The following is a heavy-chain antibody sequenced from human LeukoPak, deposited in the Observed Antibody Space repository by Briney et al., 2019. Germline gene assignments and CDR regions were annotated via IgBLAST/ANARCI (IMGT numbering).Heavy chain of an antibody. V-gene: IGHV1-2*02. J-gene: IGHJ5*02. CDR3: ARRWLQSLLLDP. D-gene: IGHD5-24*01. CDR1: GYTFTGYY. Sequence: ASVKVSCKASGYTFTGYYMHWVRQAPGQGLEWMGWINLNSGGTNYAQKFQGRVTMTRDTSISTAYMELSRLRSDDTAVYYCARRWLQSLLLDPWGQGTLVTVSS. CDR2: INLNSGGT.